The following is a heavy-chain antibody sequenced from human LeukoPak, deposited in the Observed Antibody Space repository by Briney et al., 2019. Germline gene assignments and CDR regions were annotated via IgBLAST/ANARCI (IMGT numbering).Heavy chain of an antibody. CDR3: ARTLGYCSSTSCWFDP. J-gene: IGHJ5*02. Sequence: SETLSLTCTVSGGSISYYYWSWIRQPPGKGLEWIGYIYYSGSTNYDPSLKSRVTISVDTSKNQFSLNLTSVTTADTAVYYCARTLGYCSSTSCWFDPWGQGTLVTVSS. D-gene: IGHD2-2*01. CDR1: GGSISYYY. CDR2: IYYSGST. V-gene: IGHV4-59*01.